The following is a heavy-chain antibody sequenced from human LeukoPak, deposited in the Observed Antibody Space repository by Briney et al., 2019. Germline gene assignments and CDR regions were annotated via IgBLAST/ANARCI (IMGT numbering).Heavy chain of an antibody. J-gene: IGHJ5*02. Sequence: ASVKVSCKASGYTFTSYYMHWVRQAPGQGREWMGIINPSGGSTSYAQKFQGRVTMTRDMSTSTVYMGLSSLRSEDTAVYYCARTWIQLHDWFDPWGQGTLVTVSS. CDR2: INPSGGST. CDR3: ARTWIQLHDWFDP. V-gene: IGHV1-46*01. D-gene: IGHD5-18*01. CDR1: GYTFTSYY.